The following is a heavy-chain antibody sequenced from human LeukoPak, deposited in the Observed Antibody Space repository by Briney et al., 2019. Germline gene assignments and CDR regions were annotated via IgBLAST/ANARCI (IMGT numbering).Heavy chain of an antibody. CDR1: GFTVSRNY. Sequence: GGSLRLSCAASGFTVSRNYMSWVRQAPGKGLEWVSVIYSADSAYYADSVKGRFTISRDISKNTLYLQMDSLRAEDTAVYYCAKDRVTMIVVVAFDIWGQGTMVTVSS. V-gene: IGHV3-53*01. CDR2: IYSADSA. J-gene: IGHJ3*02. D-gene: IGHD3-22*01. CDR3: AKDRVTMIVVVAFDI.